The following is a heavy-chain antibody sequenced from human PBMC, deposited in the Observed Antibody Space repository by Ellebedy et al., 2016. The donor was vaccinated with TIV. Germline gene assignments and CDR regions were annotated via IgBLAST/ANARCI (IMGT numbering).Heavy chain of an antibody. D-gene: IGHD1-26*01. CDR2: IKQDGSAK. Sequence: GESLKISCVGSGFTFSSYWMSWVRQAPGKGLEWVAGIKQDGSAKYYMDSVKGRFTISRDNAKNSLYLQMNSLRVEDTGMYYCATQWELYDWGQGTLVTVSS. V-gene: IGHV3-7*01. CDR1: GFTFSSYW. J-gene: IGHJ4*02. CDR3: ATQWELYD.